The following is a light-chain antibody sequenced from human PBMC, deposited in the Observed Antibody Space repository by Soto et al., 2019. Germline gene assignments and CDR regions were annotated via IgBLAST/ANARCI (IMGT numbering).Light chain of an antibody. CDR3: QKYNSAPPVT. CDR2: AAS. CDR1: QGISNY. J-gene: IGKJ3*01. V-gene: IGKV1-27*01. Sequence: DIQMTQSPSSLSASVRDRVTITCRASQGISNYLAWYQQKPGRVPNLLIYAASTLQSEVPSRFSGSGSGTDFTLTISSLQLEDLATYYCQKYNSAPPVTFGPGTKVDIK.